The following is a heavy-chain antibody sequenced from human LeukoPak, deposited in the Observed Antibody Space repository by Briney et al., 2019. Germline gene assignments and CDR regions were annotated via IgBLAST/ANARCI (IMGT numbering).Heavy chain of an antibody. Sequence: GGSLRLSCAASGFTFSSYAMHWVRQAPGKGLEWVAVISYDGSNKYYADSVKGRFTISRDNSKNTLYLQMNSLRAEDTAVYYCARDQGGVVTPQYYGMDVWGQGTTVTVSS. J-gene: IGHJ6*02. CDR2: ISYDGSNK. CDR1: GFTFSSYA. CDR3: ARDQGGVVTPQYYGMDV. D-gene: IGHD3-3*01. V-gene: IGHV3-30-3*01.